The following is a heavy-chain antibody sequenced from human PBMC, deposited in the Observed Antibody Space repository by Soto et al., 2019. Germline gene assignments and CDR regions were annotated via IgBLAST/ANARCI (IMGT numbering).Heavy chain of an antibody. CDR3: ARRGYSYGYNYYYGMDV. V-gene: IGHV1-69*02. J-gene: IGHJ6*02. Sequence: QVQLVQSGAEVKKPGSSVKVSCKASGGTFSSYTISWVRQAPGQGLEWMGRIIPILGIANYAQKFQGRVTITADKSTSTAYMELSILRSEDTAVYYCARRGYSYGYNYYYGMDVWGQGTTVTVSS. CDR2: IIPILGIA. CDR1: GGTFSSYT. D-gene: IGHD5-18*01.